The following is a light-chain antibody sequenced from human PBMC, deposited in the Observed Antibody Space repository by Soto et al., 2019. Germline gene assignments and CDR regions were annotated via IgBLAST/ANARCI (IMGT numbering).Light chain of an antibody. CDR3: CSYAGSGTYV. CDR2: ENN. V-gene: IGLV2-23*01. Sequence: QSSLTQPASVSWSPGQSITISCTGTTSDVGRYNLVSWYQQHPDKAPKLLIYENNKRPSGVSNRFSGSKSGNTASLTISGLQAEDETDYYCCSYAGSGTYVFGSGTKVTVL. CDR1: TSDVGRYNL. J-gene: IGLJ1*01.